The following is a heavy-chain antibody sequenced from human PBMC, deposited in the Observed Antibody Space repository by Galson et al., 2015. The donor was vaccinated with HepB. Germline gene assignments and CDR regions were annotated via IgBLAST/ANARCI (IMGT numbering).Heavy chain of an antibody. Sequence: SLRLSCATSGFNFGDYAMSWFRQAPGKGLEWVGFIRIKAYGETTEYATPVKGRFNISRDDSKGIAYLQMNSLKTEDTAVYFCAGDIGSGTYYRGYLYYHFGMDVWGQGTTVTVSS. CDR1: GFNFGDYA. J-gene: IGHJ6*02. CDR3: AGDIGSGTYYRGYLYYHFGMDV. CDR2: IRIKAYGETT. V-gene: IGHV3-49*03. D-gene: IGHD3-10*01.